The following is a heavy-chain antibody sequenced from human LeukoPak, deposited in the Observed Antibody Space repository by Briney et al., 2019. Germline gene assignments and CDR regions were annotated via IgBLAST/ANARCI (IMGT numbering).Heavy chain of an antibody. CDR3: ARDLVSSGWYSGYYYMDV. J-gene: IGHJ6*03. CDR1: GYTFTSYY. CDR2: SDPKSGAT. V-gene: IGHV1-2*02. Sequence: ASVKVSCKTSGYTFTSYYIHWLRQAPGQRFEWMGWSDPKSGATKYEHFQGRVIMTRDTSISTAYMGLSRLASDDTAVYYCARDLVSSGWYSGYYYMDVWGKGTTVTIS. D-gene: IGHD6-19*01.